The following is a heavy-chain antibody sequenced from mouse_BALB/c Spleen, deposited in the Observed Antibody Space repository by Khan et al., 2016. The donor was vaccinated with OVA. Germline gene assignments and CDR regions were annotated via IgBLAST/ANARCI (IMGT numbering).Heavy chain of an antibody. CDR1: GFTFSTYD. Sequence: EVELVESGGGLVKPGGSLKLSCAASGFTFSTYDMSWVRQTPEKRLEWVATISSDGDYTYYPDNVTGRFTISRDNAKNTLYLQMSSLRSEDTAMYYCARSPYGNFAYWGQGTLVTVSA. CDR2: ISSDGDYT. CDR3: ARSPYGNFAY. D-gene: IGHD2-1*01. V-gene: IGHV5-9-3*01. J-gene: IGHJ3*01.